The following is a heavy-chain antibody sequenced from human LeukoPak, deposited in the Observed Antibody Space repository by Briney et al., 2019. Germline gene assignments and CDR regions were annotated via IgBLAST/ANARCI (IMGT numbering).Heavy chain of an antibody. D-gene: IGHD3-10*01. V-gene: IGHV5-51*01. CDR1: GYSFTNYW. CDR2: IYPTDSDT. CDR3: ARNGHYYFDY. J-gene: IGHJ4*02. Sequence: GESLKISCEGSGYSFTNYWIGWVRQMPGQGLEWMGIIYPTDSDTTYSPSFQGQVIISVDKSINTAYLQWSSLKASDTAMYFCARNGHYYFDYWGQGTLVTVSS.